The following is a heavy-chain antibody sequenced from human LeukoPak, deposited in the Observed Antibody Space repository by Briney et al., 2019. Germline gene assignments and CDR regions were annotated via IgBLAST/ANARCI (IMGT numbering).Heavy chain of an antibody. J-gene: IGHJ6*02. Sequence: SETLSLTCAVSGGSISSSNWWSWARQPPGKGLEWIGEIYHSGSTNYNPSLKSRVTISEDKSKNQFSLKLSSVTAADTAVYYCARVPRIAAAGTWYYYYGMDVWGQGTTVTVSS. V-gene: IGHV4-4*02. D-gene: IGHD6-13*01. CDR1: GGSISSSNW. CDR3: ARVPRIAAAGTWYYYYGMDV. CDR2: IYHSGST.